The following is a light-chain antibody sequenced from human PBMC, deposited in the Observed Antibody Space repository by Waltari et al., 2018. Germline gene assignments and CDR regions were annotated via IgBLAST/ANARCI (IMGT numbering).Light chain of an antibody. CDR1: QNVGGY. J-gene: IGKJ4*01. Sequence: ELVLTQSPATLSLSPGDRATLSCRASQNVGGYLAWFQQKPGQAPRLLICHASNRATGLPARFSGSGSGTDFTLTISSLEPEDFAIYYCQQRSSWPLTFGGGTKVEI. CDR2: HAS. V-gene: IGKV3-11*01. CDR3: QQRSSWPLT.